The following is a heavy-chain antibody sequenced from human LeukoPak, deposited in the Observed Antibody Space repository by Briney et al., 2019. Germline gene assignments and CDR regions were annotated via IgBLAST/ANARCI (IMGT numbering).Heavy chain of an antibody. J-gene: IGHJ4*02. D-gene: IGHD7-27*01. CDR3: ARSPLGYFDD. CDR2: IYHSGTT. V-gene: IGHV4-61*01. CDR1: GGSVSSGSSY. Sequence: SETLSLTCAVSGGSVSSGSSYWSWIRQPPGQGLEWIGYIYHSGTTNYNPSLKSRVTISADTSKNQFSLKLSSVTAADTAVYYCARSPLGYFDDWGQGTLVTVSS.